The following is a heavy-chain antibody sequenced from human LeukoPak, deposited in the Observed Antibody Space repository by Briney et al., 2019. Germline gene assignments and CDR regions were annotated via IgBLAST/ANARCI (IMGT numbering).Heavy chain of an antibody. J-gene: IGHJ5*02. CDR2: ISANGGGT. V-gene: IGHV3-23*01. Sequence: GGSLRLSCAASGFTFSNYAMSWVRQAPGKGLEWVSAISANGGGTYYADSVKGRFTISRDNSKNTLYLQMNSLRAEDTAVYYCARYGGNSNWFDPWGQGTLVTVSS. CDR1: GFTFSNYA. D-gene: IGHD4-23*01. CDR3: ARYGGNSNWFDP.